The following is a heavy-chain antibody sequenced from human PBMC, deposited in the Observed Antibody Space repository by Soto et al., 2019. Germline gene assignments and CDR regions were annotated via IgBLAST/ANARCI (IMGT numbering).Heavy chain of an antibody. CDR2: ISSSSSYI. CDR3: ARDSRRYCSSTSCEHPFDY. D-gene: IGHD2-2*01. Sequence: GGSLRLSCAASGFTFSSYSMNWVRQAPGKGLEWVSSISSSSSYIYYADSVKGRFTISRDNAKNSLYLQMNSLRAEDTAVYYCARDSRRYCSSTSCEHPFDYWGQGTLVTVSS. V-gene: IGHV3-21*01. CDR1: GFTFSSYS. J-gene: IGHJ4*02.